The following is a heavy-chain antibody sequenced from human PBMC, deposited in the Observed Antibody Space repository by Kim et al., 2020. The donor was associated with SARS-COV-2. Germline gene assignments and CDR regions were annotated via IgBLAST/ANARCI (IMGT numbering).Heavy chain of an antibody. CDR3: AKDRFRYCHGGSCYLRYGMGV. D-gene: IGHD2-15*01. J-gene: IGHJ6*02. CDR1: GFTFDDYV. V-gene: IGHV3-9*01. CDR2: ISWNSGTI. Sequence: GGSLRLSCAASGFTFDDYVMHWVRQAPGKGLELVSGISWNSGTIAYADSVKGRFTISRDNAKNSLYLQMNSLRAEDTAFYYCAKDRFRYCHGGSCYLRYGMGVWGQGPTVTVSS.